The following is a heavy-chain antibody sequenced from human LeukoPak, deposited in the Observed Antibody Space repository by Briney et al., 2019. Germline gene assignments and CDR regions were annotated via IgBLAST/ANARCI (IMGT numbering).Heavy chain of an antibody. CDR3: ATYQGYCSGGSCVDY. V-gene: IGHV3-21*01. J-gene: IGHJ4*02. CDR1: GFTFSSYS. CDR2: ISSSSSYI. D-gene: IGHD2-15*01. Sequence: GGSLRLSCAASGFTFSSYSMNWVRQAPGKGLEWVSSISSSSSYIYYADSVKGRFTISRDNAKNSLYLQVNSLRAEDTAVYYCATYQGYCSGGSCVDYWGQGTLVTVSS.